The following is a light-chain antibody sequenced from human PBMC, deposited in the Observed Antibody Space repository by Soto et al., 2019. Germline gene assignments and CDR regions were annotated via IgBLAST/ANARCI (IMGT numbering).Light chain of an antibody. CDR1: STNIGAGYD. V-gene: IGLV1-40*01. CDR2: GNN. Sequence: QSVLTQPPSVSGAPGQRVTLSCTGSSTNIGAGYDVHWYQQLPGTAPKLVIYGNNNRPSGVPDRFSGSKSGTSASLAIAGLQAEDEADYYCQSYDSRLTGSVVFGGGTKVTVL. CDR3: QSYDSRLTGSVV. J-gene: IGLJ2*01.